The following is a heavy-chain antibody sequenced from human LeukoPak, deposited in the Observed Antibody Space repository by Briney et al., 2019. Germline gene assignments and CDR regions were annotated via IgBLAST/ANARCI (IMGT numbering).Heavy chain of an antibody. CDR3: ARVGSGSYVDAFDI. Sequence: ASVKVSCKASGYTFTSYGISWVRQAPGQGLEWMGWISAYNGDTNYAQKLQGRVTMTTDTSTSTAYMELRSLRSDDTAVYYCARVGSGSYVDAFDIWGQGTMVTVSS. V-gene: IGHV1-18*04. CDR1: GYTFTSYG. CDR2: ISAYNGDT. D-gene: IGHD3-10*01. J-gene: IGHJ3*02.